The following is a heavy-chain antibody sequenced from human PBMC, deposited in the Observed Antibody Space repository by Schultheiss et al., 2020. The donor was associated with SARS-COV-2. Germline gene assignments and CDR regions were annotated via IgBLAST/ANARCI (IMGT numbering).Heavy chain of an antibody. Sequence: SQTLSLTCTVSGGSISSYYWSWIRQPPGKGLEWIGYIYYSGSTNYNPSLKSRVTISVDTSKNQFSLKLSSVTAADTAVYYCARAEGSYHNWFDPWGQGTLVTVSS. CDR3: ARAEGSYHNWFDP. D-gene: IGHD1-26*01. CDR2: IYYSGST. CDR1: GGSISSYY. J-gene: IGHJ5*02. V-gene: IGHV4-59*01.